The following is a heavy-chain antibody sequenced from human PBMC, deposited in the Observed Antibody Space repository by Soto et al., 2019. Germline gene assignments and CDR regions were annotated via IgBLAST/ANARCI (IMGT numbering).Heavy chain of an antibody. D-gene: IGHD3-10*01. J-gene: IGHJ6*02. V-gene: IGHV4-59*08. Sequence: QVQLQESGPGLVKPSETLSLTCTISGGPMNNYYCSWFRQPRGQGLEWIGYMGYNGFTRYNPSLRRRVAISLDTPKNQFSLNLSSVTAADTALYYCARQGFGELHGLVDVWGQGITVTVSS. CDR2: MGYNGFT. CDR1: GGPMNNYY. CDR3: ARQGFGELHGLVDV.